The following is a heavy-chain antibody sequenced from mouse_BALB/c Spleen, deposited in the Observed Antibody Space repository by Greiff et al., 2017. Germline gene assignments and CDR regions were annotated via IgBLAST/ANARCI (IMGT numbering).Heavy chain of an antibody. D-gene: IGHD2-4*01. CDR3: ARGDYDYDIAY. Sequence: EVQGVESGGGLVKPGGSLKLSCAASGFTFSSYTMSWVRQTPEKRLEWVATISSGGGNTYYPDSVKGRFTISRDNAKNNLYLQMSSLRSEDTAMYYCARGDYDYDIAYWGQGTLVTVSA. J-gene: IGHJ3*01. V-gene: IGHV5-9*03. CDR2: ISSGGGNT. CDR1: GFTFSSYT.